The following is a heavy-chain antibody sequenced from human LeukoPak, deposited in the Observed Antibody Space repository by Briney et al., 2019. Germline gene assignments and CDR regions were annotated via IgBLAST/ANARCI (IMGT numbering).Heavy chain of an antibody. J-gene: IGHJ4*02. D-gene: IGHD4-11*01. V-gene: IGHV1-24*01. CDR2: FDPEGGET. CDR1: GYTLSELS. CDR3: ETVHSEVYFDY. Sequence: GGSVRVSCEVSGYTLSELSMHWVRQAPGKGLEWMGGFDPEGGETIYAQKFQGRVTMTEDTATDTAYMELSSLRSEDTAVYYCETVHSEVYFDYWGQGTLVTVSS.